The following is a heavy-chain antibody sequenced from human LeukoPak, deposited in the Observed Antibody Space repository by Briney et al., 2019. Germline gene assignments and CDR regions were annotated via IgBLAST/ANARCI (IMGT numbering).Heavy chain of an antibody. Sequence: GGSLRLSCAASRFTFSSYGMHWVRQAPGKGLEWVAFIRYDGSNKYYADSVKGRFTISRDNSKNTLYLQMNSLRAEDTAVYYCAKLKGDPFDYWGQGTLVTVSS. CDR2: IRYDGSNK. J-gene: IGHJ4*02. D-gene: IGHD3-16*01. V-gene: IGHV3-30*02. CDR3: AKLKGDPFDY. CDR1: RFTFSSYG.